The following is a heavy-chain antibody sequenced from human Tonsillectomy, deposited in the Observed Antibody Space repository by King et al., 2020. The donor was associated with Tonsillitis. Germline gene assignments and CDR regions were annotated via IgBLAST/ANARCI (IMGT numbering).Heavy chain of an antibody. V-gene: IGHV3-15*07. CDR1: GFTFSDAW. D-gene: IGHD2-21*01. Sequence: VQLVESGGGLVKPGGSLRLSCAASGFTFSDAWMTWVRQAPGKGLEWVGRIKSITDGGAIDYAAPVKGRFTISRDDSKNTLYLQMNTLKAEDTAVYYCLWYFQHGGQGTLVTVSS. CDR3: LWYFQH. CDR2: IKSITDGGAI. J-gene: IGHJ1*01.